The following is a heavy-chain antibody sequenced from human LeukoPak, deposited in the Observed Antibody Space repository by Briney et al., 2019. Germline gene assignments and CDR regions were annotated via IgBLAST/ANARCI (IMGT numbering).Heavy chain of an antibody. J-gene: IGHJ4*02. CDR2: ISSSSSTI. CDR3: ARGRDVLLWFGEFIDY. V-gene: IGHV3-48*02. CDR1: GFTFSSYS. D-gene: IGHD3-10*01. Sequence: GGSLRLSCAASGFTFSSYSMNWVRQAPGKGLEWVSYISSSSSTIYYADSVKGRFTISRDNAKNSLYLQMNSLRDEDTAVYYCARGRDVLLWFGEFIDYWGQGTLVTVSS.